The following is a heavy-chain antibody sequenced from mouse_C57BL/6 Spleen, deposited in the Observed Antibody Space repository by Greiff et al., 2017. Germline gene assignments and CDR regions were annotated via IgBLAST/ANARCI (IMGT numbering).Heavy chain of an antibody. CDR1: GFTFSSYG. J-gene: IGHJ3*01. CDR3: ARQEAPPWLAY. CDR2: ISSGGSYT. Sequence: DVQVVESWGDLVKPGGSLTLSCAASGFTFSSYGMSWVRQTPDKRLAWVATISSGGSYTYSPDSVKGRCTISRDNAKNNLYLQMSSLKSEDTAMYYCARQEAPPWLAYWGQGTLVTVSA. D-gene: IGHD3-1*01. V-gene: IGHV5-6*01.